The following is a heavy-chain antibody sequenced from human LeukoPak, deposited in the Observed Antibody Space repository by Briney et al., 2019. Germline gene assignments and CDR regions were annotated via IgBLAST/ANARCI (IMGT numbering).Heavy chain of an antibody. CDR2: ISPSGDIK. J-gene: IGHJ6*03. CDR1: GFTFGDYA. V-gene: IGHV3-23*01. D-gene: IGHD3-16*01. CDR3: AKPAYLGYYYYMDV. Sequence: GGSLRLSCTASGFTFGDYAMSWFRQAPGKGLEWVSGISPSGDIKYYADSVKGRFTIPRDNSKNTVYLQMNSLRAEDTAVYYCAKPAYLGYYYYMDVWGKGTTVTVSS.